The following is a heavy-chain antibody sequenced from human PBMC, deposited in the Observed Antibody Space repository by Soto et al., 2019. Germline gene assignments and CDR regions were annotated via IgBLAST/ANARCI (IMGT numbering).Heavy chain of an antibody. CDR1: GFTLSSYA. CDR3: AKDVGSYFDFWSGYYTDYYYGMDV. Sequence: GGSLRLSCEASGFTLSSYAMTWVRQAPGKGLEWVSALSGSGGRTYYADSVKGRFTISSDNSKNTLYLQMNSLRAEDTAVYYCAKDVGSYFDFWSGYYTDYYYGMDVWGQGTTVTVSS. J-gene: IGHJ6*02. V-gene: IGHV3-23*01. CDR2: LSGSGGRT. D-gene: IGHD3-3*01.